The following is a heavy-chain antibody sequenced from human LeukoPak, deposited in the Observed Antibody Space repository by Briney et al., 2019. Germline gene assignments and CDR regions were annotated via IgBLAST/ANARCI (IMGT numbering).Heavy chain of an antibody. J-gene: IGHJ4*02. CDR1: GYTFTSYG. CDR2: ISAYNGNT. CDR3: ARVPPGGFGELSPLFDY. V-gene: IGHV1-18*01. Sequence: ASVKVSCKASGYTFTSYGISWVRQAPGQGLEWMGWISAYNGNTNYAQKLQGRVTMTTDTSTSTAYMELRSLRSDDTAVYYCARVPPGGFGELSPLFDYWGQGTLVTASS. D-gene: IGHD3-10*01.